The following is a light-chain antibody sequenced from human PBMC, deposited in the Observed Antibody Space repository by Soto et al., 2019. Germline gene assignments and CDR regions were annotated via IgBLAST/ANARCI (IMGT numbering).Light chain of an antibody. CDR3: QQYDIYPRT. CDR2: ATF. V-gene: IGKV1-16*02. J-gene: IGKJ1*01. CDR1: QGIRNY. Sequence: DIQMTQSPSSLCAAVGDRVTITCRASQGIRNYLAWFQQKPGKAPKCLIYATFKLQSGVPSKFSGSGSGTELNLTISSRQTDDFATYYCQQYDIYPRTFGQGTKVEIK.